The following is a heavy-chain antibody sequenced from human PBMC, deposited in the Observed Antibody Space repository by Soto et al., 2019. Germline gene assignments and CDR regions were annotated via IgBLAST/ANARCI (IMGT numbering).Heavy chain of an antibody. V-gene: IGHV3-21*01. CDR1: GFTFSSYS. D-gene: IGHD2-15*01. J-gene: IGHJ4*02. Sequence: GGSLRLSCAASGFTFSSYSMNWVRQAPGKGLEWVSSISSSSSYIYYADSVKGRFTISRDNAKNSLYLQMNSLRAEDTAVYYCARSLSVAATLPLWGQGTLVTVSS. CDR3: ARSLSVAATLPL. CDR2: ISSSSSYI.